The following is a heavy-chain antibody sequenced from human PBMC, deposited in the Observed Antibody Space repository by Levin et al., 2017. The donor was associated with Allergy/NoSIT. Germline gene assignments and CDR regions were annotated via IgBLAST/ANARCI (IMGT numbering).Heavy chain of an antibody. J-gene: IGHJ4*02. V-gene: IGHV3-23*01. Sequence: PGGSLRLSCAASGFTFSSYAMSWVRQAPGKGLEWVSAISGSGGSTYYADSVKGRFTISRDNSKNTLYLQMNSLRAEDTAVYYCAKDYVLINYDFWSGTFGHWGQGTLVTVSS. CDR1: GFTFSSYA. D-gene: IGHD3-3*01. CDR3: AKDYVLINYDFWSGTFGH. CDR2: ISGSGGST.